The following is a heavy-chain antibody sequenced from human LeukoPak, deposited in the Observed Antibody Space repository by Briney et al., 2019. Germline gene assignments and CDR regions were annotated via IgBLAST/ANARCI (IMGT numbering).Heavy chain of an antibody. CDR3: ARGGRGAGKTFDY. CDR1: GFTFRDYH. Sequence: GGSLRLSCAASGFTFRDYHMSWIRQAPGKGLEWVAYIVGSSSYTNYADSVKGRFTISRDNGENSLYLQMNSLRDEDTAVYYCARGGRGAGKTFDYWGQGTLVTVSS. D-gene: IGHD1-26*01. V-gene: IGHV3-11*06. J-gene: IGHJ4*02. CDR2: IVGSSSYT.